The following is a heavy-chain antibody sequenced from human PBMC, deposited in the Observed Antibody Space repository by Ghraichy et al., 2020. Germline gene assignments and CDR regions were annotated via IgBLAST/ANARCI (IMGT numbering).Heavy chain of an antibody. Sequence: GSLRLSCIVSGGSISSYYWSWIRQPPGKGLEWIGYIYYSGSTNYNPSLKSRVTISVDTSKNPFSLNLSSVTAADTAMYYCAKVRREGAHHYFDYWGRGTVVTVSS. V-gene: IGHV4-59*01. CDR2: IYYSGST. J-gene: IGHJ4*02. CDR1: GGSISSYY. CDR3: AKVRREGAHHYFDY.